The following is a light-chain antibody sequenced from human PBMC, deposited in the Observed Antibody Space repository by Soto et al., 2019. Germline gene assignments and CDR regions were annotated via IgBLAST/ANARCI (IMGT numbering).Light chain of an antibody. V-gene: IGLV3-21*02. Sequence: SYELTQPPSVSVAPGQTARITCGGGNIGSESVHWYQQKPGQAPVLVVYDDSDRPSGIPERFSGSNSGDTATLTISRVEAGYEADYYCQVWDTSSDHSWVFGGGTKLTVL. J-gene: IGLJ3*02. CDR3: QVWDTSSDHSWV. CDR2: DDS. CDR1: NIGSES.